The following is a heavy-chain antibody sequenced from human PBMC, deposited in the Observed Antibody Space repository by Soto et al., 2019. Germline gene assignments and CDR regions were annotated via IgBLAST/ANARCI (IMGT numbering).Heavy chain of an antibody. J-gene: IGHJ4*02. CDR2: ISYSGST. D-gene: IGHD3-16*01. CDR3: ARSPKRAWTYGYSFDH. V-gene: IGHV4-39*01. CDR1: GGSISRTTYY. Sequence: SETLSLTCTVSGGSISRTTYYWAWIRQPPGKGLEWIGTISYSGSTYYNPSLKSRVTISVDTSKNQFSLKLNSVTAADTAVYYCARSPKRAWTYGYSFDHWGQGTQVTVSS.